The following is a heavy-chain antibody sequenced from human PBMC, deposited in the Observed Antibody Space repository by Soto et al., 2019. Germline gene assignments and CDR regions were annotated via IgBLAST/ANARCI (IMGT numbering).Heavy chain of an antibody. CDR1: GFTFSSYA. J-gene: IGHJ6*02. CDR3: ARDSGVSYTAMVKYYYYGMDV. V-gene: IGHV3-30-3*01. CDR2: ISYDGSNK. Sequence: GGSLRLSCAASGFTFSSYAMHWVRQAPGKGLEWVAVISYDGSNKYYADSVKGRFTISRDNSKNTLYLQMNSLRAEDTAVYYCARDSGVSYTAMVKYYYYGMDVWGQGTTVTVSS. D-gene: IGHD5-18*01.